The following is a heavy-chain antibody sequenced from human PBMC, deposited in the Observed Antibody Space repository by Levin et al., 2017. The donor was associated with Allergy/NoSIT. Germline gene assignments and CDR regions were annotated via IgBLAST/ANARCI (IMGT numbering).Heavy chain of an antibody. D-gene: IGHD1-26*01. Sequence: SVKVSCKASGGTFSRYAISWVRQAPGQGLEWMGGIIPMFGTANYAEKFQGRVTITADKSSITVYMELSSLRSEDTAVYYCARVGESDLVWGQGTTVTVSS. J-gene: IGHJ6*02. CDR3: ARVGESDLV. CDR2: IIPMFGTA. CDR1: GGTFSRYA. V-gene: IGHV1-69*06.